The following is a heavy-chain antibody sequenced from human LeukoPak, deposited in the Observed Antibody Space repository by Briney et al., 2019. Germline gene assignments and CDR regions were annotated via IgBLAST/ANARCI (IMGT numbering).Heavy chain of an antibody. CDR1: GGTFSSYA. V-gene: IGHV1-8*02. Sequence: GASVKVSCKASGGTFSSYAISWVRQATGQGLEWMGWMNPNSGNTGYAQKFQGRVTMTRNTSISTAYMELSSLRSEDTAVYYCARGVTWTNWFDPWGQGTLVTVSS. J-gene: IGHJ5*02. CDR3: ARGVTWTNWFDP. CDR2: MNPNSGNT. D-gene: IGHD3-16*01.